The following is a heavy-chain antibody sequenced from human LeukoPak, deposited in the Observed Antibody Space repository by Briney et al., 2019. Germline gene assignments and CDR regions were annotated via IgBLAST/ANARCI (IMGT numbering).Heavy chain of an antibody. D-gene: IGHD3-10*01. V-gene: IGHV5-51*01. J-gene: IGHJ4*02. CDR3: ARRSGESFDY. CDR2: IYPGDSDT. CDR1: GYSFTSYW. Sequence: PGGSLRLSCKGSGYSFTSYWIGWVRHMPGKGLEWMGIIYPGDSDTRYSPSFQGQVTISADKSISTAYLQWSSLKASDTAMYYCARRSGESFDYWGQGTLVTVSS.